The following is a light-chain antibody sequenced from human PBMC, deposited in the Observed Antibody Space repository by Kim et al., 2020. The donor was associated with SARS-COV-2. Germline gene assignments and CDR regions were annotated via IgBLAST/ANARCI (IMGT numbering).Light chain of an antibody. CDR3: QTWDTGIHV. CDR2: LNSDGSH. Sequence: QLVLTQSPSASASLGASVTLTCTLSSGHSRNAIAWHQQQPERGPRYLMKLNSDGSHTKGDGIPDRFSGSSSGAERYLTISSLQSEDEADYSCQTWDTGIHVFGGGTQLTVL. V-gene: IGLV4-69*01. J-gene: IGLJ3*02. CDR1: SGHSRNA.